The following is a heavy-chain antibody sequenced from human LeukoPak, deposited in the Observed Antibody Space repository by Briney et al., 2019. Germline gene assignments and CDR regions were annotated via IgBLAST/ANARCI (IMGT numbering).Heavy chain of an antibody. CDR3: ATNLLWFGESSSDY. Sequence: ASVKVSCKVSGYTLTELSMHWVRQAPGKGLEWMGGFDPEDGETIYAQKFQGRVTMTEDTSTDTAYMELSSLRSEDTAVYYCATNLLWFGESSSDYWGQGTQVTVSS. D-gene: IGHD3-10*01. J-gene: IGHJ4*02. V-gene: IGHV1-24*01. CDR1: GYTLTELS. CDR2: FDPEDGET.